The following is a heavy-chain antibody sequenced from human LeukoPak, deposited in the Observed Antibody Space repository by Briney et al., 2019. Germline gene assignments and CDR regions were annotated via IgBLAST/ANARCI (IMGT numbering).Heavy chain of an antibody. Sequence: ASVKVSCKASGCTFTSYGIIWVRQAPGQGLEWMGWISAYNGNTNYAQKLQGRVTMTTDTSTSTAYMELRSLRSDDTAVYYCARGSGVSSSWYPSFDYYYGMDVWGQGTTVTVSS. CDR3: ARGSGVSSSWYPSFDYYYGMDV. J-gene: IGHJ6*02. D-gene: IGHD6-13*01. CDR2: ISAYNGNT. CDR1: GCTFTSYG. V-gene: IGHV1-18*01.